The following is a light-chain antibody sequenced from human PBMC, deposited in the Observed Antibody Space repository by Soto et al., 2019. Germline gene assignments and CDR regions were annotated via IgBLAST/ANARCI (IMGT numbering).Light chain of an antibody. J-gene: IGKJ4*02. CDR3: QHYGSLVLT. Sequence: EIVLTQSPGTLSLSPGERATLSCRASQSVSSSYLAWYQQKPGQAPRLLIYGASSRATGIPDRFSGSGSGTDFVLIISRLEPEDFAVYYCQHYGSLVLTFGGGTKVEIK. CDR1: QSVSSSY. V-gene: IGKV3-20*01. CDR2: GAS.